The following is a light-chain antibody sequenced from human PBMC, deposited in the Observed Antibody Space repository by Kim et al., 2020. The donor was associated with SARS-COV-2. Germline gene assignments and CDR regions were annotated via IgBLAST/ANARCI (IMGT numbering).Light chain of an antibody. CDR3: QVWDSSSDHWV. CDR2: YDY. J-gene: IGLJ3*02. CDR1: NIGTKT. Sequence: YELTQPPSVSVAPGETATITCGGNNIGTKTVHWYQQKPGQAPVLVIYYDYDRPSGIPERFSGSNSGNTATLTISRVEAGDEADYYCQVWDSSSDHWVFGGGTQLTVL. V-gene: IGLV3-21*04.